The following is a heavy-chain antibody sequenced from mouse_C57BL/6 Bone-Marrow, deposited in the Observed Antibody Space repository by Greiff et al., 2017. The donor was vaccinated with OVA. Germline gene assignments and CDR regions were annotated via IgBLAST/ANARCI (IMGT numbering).Heavy chain of an antibody. J-gene: IGHJ1*03. CDR2: ISSGGSYT. CDR3: ARRLRGGNYGNYVPYWYFDV. V-gene: IGHV5-6*01. D-gene: IGHD2-1*01. Sequence: EVHLVESGGDLVKPGGSLKLSCAASGFTFSSYGMSWVRQTPDKRLEWVATISSGGSYTYYPDSVKGRFTISRDNAKNTLYLQMSSLKSEDTAMYYCARRLRGGNYGNYVPYWYFDVWGTGTTVTVSS. CDR1: GFTFSSYG.